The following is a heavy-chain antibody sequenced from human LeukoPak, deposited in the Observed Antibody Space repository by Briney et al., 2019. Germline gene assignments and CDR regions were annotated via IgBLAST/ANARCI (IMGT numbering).Heavy chain of an antibody. J-gene: IGHJ1*01. D-gene: IGHD2-2*02. CDR2: ISGSGGST. CDR3: ASEIWGYCSSTSCYTEYFQH. V-gene: IGHV3-23*01. Sequence: GGSLRLSCAASGFTFSSYAMSWVRQAPGKGLEWVSAISGSGGSTYYADSVKGRFTISRDNSKNTLYLQMNSLRAEDTAVYYCASEIWGYCSSTSCYTEYFQHWGQGTLVTVSS. CDR1: GFTFSSYA.